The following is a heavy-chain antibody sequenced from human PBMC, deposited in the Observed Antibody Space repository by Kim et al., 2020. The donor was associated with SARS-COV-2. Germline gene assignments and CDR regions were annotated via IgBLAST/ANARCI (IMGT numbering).Heavy chain of an antibody. J-gene: IGHJ5*02. V-gene: IGHV4-34*01. CDR3: AGGLVVRGVRNWVDP. D-gene: IGHD3-10*01. CDR2: INHRGST. CDR1: GGSFSGYY. Sequence: SETLSLTCAVYGGSFSGYYWSWIRQPPRKGLEWDGKINHRGSTNYNPSLKSRVPISVDTSKNQFSLKLSSVTAADTAVYYCAGGLVVRGVRNWVDPWGQGTLVTVSS.